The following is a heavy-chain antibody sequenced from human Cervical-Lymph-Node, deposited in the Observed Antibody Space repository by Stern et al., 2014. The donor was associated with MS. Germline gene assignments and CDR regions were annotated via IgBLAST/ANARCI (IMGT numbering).Heavy chain of an antibody. Sequence: VQLVQSGAELIRPGESLKISCKGSGFTFSIYWIAWVRQMPGKGLEWMGIICHGDSEPRSSPSVQGQVTMSADKSTSTAYLQWSSLNASDTAMYFCARQTTAWASDVWGQGTLVTVSS. CDR3: ARQTTAWASDV. D-gene: IGHD1-14*01. J-gene: IGHJ4*02. CDR2: ICHGDSEP. V-gene: IGHV5-51*01. CDR1: GFTFSIYW.